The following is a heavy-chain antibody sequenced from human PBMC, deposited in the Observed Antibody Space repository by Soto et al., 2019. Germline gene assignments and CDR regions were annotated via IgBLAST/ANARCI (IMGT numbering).Heavy chain of an antibody. CDR1: GFSFNTYA. CDR3: ASDTGIAAAGMDY. Sequence: EVQLVESGGGLIQPGGSLRLSCAASGFSFNTYAMNWVRQAPGKGLEWISYISSSSSRIYYADSVKGRFTLSRDNAKISLYLQMNSLRAEDTAVYYCASDTGIAAAGMDYWGQGTLVTVSS. V-gene: IGHV3-48*04. D-gene: IGHD6-25*01. J-gene: IGHJ4*02. CDR2: ISSSSSRI.